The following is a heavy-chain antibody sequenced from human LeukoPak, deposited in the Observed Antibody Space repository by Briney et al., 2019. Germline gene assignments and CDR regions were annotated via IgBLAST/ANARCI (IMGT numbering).Heavy chain of an antibody. J-gene: IGHJ4*02. CDR3: AKAWPAAGTFDS. CDR1: GFTFSSYA. CDR2: ILPGGGDT. V-gene: IGHV3-23*01. D-gene: IGHD6-13*01. Sequence: PGGSLRLSCAASGFTFSSYAMTWVRQAPGKGLEWVSTILPGGGDTYYADSVKGRFTIPRDTSKNTLYLQMNTLRVEDTAVYYCAKAWPAAGTFDSWGQGSLVTVSS.